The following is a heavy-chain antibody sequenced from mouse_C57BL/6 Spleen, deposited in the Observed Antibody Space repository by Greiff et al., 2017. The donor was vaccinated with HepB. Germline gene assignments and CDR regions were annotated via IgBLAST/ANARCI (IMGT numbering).Heavy chain of an antibody. J-gene: IGHJ1*03. Sequence: VKPGASVKMSCKASGYTFTDYNMHWVKQSHGKSLEWIGYINPNNGGTSYNQKFKGKATLTVNKSSSTAYMELRSLTSEDSAVYYCAPLYYDYDDWYFDVWGTGTTVTVSS. D-gene: IGHD2-4*01. CDR3: APLYYDYDDWYFDV. V-gene: IGHV1-22*01. CDR1: GYTFTDYN. CDR2: INPNNGGT.